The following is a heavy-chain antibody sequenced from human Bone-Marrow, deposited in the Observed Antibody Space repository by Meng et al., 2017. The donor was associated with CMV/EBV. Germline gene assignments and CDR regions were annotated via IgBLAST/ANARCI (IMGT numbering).Heavy chain of an antibody. J-gene: IGHJ3*02. CDR3: ARERAGDTIFGVVIPGGFDI. CDR1: GGSFSGYY. D-gene: IGHD3-3*01. CDR2: INHSGST. V-gene: IGHV4-34*01. Sequence: SEPLSLTCAVYGGSFSGYYWSWIRQPPGKGLEWIGEINHSGSTNYNPSLKSRVTISVDTSKNQFSLKLSSVTAADTAVYYCARERAGDTIFGVVIPGGFDIWGQGTMVTVSS.